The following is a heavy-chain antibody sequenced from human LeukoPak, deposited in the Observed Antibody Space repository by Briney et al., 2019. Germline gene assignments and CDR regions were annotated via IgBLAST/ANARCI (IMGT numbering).Heavy chain of an antibody. CDR3: AKERGFTMVRGVHYMDV. J-gene: IGHJ6*02. D-gene: IGHD3-10*01. CDR1: GFTFSSYA. Sequence: PGGSLRLSCAASGFTFSSYAMSWVRQAPGKGLEWVSAISGSGGSTYYADSVKGRFTISGDNSKNTLYLQMNSLRAEDTAVYYCAKERGFTMVRGVHYMDVWGQGTTVTVSS. V-gene: IGHV3-23*01. CDR2: ISGSGGST.